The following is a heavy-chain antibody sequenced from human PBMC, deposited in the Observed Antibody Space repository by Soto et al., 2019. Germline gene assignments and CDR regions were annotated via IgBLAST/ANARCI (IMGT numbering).Heavy chain of an antibody. CDR1: DGSLSPNY. CDR2: IYYAGTT. D-gene: IGHD3-22*01. J-gene: IGHJ4*02. V-gene: IGHV4-59*08. CDR3: ARLGAYYQALDS. Sequence: QVQLQESGPGLVKPSETLSLTCSVSDGSLSPNYWSWIRQPPGKGLEWIGYIYYAGTTTYHPSLKSRVSISVDPSKNEVSLTLTSVTAADTAVYYCARLGAYYQALDSWGQGTLVTVSS.